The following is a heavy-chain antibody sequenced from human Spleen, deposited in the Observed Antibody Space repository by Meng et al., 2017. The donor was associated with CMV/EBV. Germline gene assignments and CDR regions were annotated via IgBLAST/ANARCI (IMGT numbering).Heavy chain of an antibody. Sequence: GESLKISCAASGFTFNNYEMNWVRQAPGKGLEWISYISSRGSVIYYADSMKGRFTISRDNAKNSLHLQMNSLRAEDTAVYYCARDKNDLVTVGVVIAILGYWGQGTLVTVSS. D-gene: IGHD2-21*01. J-gene: IGHJ4*02. V-gene: IGHV3-48*03. CDR1: GFTFNNYE. CDR2: ISSRGSVI. CDR3: ARDKNDLVTVGVVIAILGY.